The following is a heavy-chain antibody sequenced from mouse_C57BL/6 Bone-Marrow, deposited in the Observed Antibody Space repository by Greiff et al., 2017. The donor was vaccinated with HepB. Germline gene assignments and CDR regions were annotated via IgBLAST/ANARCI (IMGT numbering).Heavy chain of an antibody. J-gene: IGHJ2*01. Sequence: VQLQQPGAELVKPGASVKLSCKASGYTFTSYWMQWVKQRPGQGLEWIGEIDPSDGYTNYNQKFKGKATLTADTSSSTAYMQLSSLTSEDSAVYYCAREGYGYELEYWDQGTTLTVTA. CDR2: IDPSDGYT. CDR1: GYTFTSYW. CDR3: AREGYGYELEY. V-gene: IGHV1-50*01. D-gene: IGHD2-2*01.